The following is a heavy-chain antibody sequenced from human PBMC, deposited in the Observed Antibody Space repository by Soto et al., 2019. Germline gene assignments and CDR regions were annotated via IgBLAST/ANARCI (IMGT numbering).Heavy chain of an antibody. CDR3: ARSQYGGYC. CDR2: ISRTGGAA. Sequence: GGSLRLSCAASGFTFSNFAMFWVRQAPGKGLEWVSSISRTGGAAHYADSVNGRFTISRDNSKNTLFLQMDSLRAEDTAVYYCARSQYGGYCWGQGTLVTVSS. D-gene: IGHD2-15*01. CDR1: GFTFSNFA. J-gene: IGHJ4*02. V-gene: IGHV3-23*01.